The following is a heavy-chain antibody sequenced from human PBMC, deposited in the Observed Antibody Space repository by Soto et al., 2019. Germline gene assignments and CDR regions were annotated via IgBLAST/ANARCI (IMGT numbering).Heavy chain of an antibody. D-gene: IGHD6-6*01. CDR2: INAGNGNT. J-gene: IGHJ6*02. V-gene: IGHV1-3*01. CDR3: XXXXAARPTLYYYYGIDV. CDR1: GYTFTSYA. Sequence: QVQLVQSGAEVKKPGASVKVSCKASGYTFTSYAMHWVRQAPGQRLEWMGWINAGNGNTKYSQKFHGTVTITRDTSASTAYXXXSSLXSXXXXXXXXXXXXAARPTLYYYYGIDVWGQGTTVTVSS.